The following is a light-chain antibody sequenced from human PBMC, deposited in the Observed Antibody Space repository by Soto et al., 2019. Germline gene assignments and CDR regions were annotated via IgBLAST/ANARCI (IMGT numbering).Light chain of an antibody. CDR1: QSIDTW. J-gene: IGKJ1*01. Sequence: DVPVSPAPSTLPPIVRHTVGLTCRASQSIDTWLAWHQQKPGKAPKLLIYKASSLASGVPSRFSGSGSGSEFTLTISCLQPDDFGTYYCLQYNIFRTFGHGGKVDIK. CDR2: KAS. V-gene: IGKV1-5*03. CDR3: LQYNIFRT.